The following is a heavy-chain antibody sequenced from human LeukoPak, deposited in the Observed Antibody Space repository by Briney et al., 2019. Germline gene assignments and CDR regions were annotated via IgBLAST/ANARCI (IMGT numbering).Heavy chain of an antibody. D-gene: IGHD1-1*01. CDR3: AREWKKTGAFDY. V-gene: IGHV3-74*01. J-gene: IGHJ4*02. Sequence: GGSLRLSCGASGFTFSTYWMHWVRQVPGKGLVWVSRINTDGTSTTYADSVKGRFTISRDNAKNTLYLQMSSLRAEDTAVYYCAREWKKTGAFDYWGQGTLVTVSS. CDR1: GFTFSTYW. CDR2: INTDGTST.